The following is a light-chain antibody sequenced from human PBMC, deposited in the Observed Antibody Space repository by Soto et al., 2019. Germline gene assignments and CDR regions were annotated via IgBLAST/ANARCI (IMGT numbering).Light chain of an antibody. Sequence: QSALTQPASVSGSPGQSFNISCTGTSSDVGGYNYVSWFQQHPGQAPKLMIFEVSDRPSWSSNRFSGSKSGNTASLTISGLQAEDEADYYCSSYSSSSTLYVFGTGTKLTVL. CDR2: EVS. V-gene: IGLV2-14*01. J-gene: IGLJ1*01. CDR1: SSDVGGYNY. CDR3: SSYSSSSTLYV.